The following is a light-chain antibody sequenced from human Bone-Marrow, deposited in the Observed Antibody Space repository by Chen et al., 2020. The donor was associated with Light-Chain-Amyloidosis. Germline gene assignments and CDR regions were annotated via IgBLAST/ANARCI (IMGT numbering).Light chain of an antibody. J-gene: IGLJ1*01. CDR2: RNN. Sequence: QSVLTQPPSASGAPGQRVTISCSGTSSNIGSNYVYWYQQLPGTAPKLLIYRNNQRPSGVPDRFSGSKSGTSASQAISGLQSEDEADYYCAAWDDSLNGYVFGTGTKVTVL. CDR3: AAWDDSLNGYV. V-gene: IGLV1-47*01. CDR1: SSNIGSNY.